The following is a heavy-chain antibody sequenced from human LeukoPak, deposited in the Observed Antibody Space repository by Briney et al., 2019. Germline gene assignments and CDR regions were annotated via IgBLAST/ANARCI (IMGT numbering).Heavy chain of an antibody. V-gene: IGHV3-7*03. CDR2: IKQDGSEK. CDR3: AKENLGGGGEIDY. CDR1: GFTVSSNY. Sequence: GGSLRLSCAASGFTVSSNYMSWVRQAPGKGLEWVANIKQDGSEKYYVDSVKGRFTISRDNSKNTLYLQMNSLRAEDTAVYYCAKENLGGGGEIDYWGQGTLVTVSS. J-gene: IGHJ4*02. D-gene: IGHD3-16*01.